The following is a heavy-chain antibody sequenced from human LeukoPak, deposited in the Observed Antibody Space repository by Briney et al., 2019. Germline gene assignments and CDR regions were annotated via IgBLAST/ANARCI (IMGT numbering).Heavy chain of an antibody. CDR3: ARGRAVARGGGYYYYYMDV. Sequence: GASVKVSCKASGYTFTSYDINWVRQATGQGLEWMGWMNPNSGNTGYAQKFQGRVTITRNTSISTAYMELSSLRSEDTAVYYCARGRAVARGGGYYYYYMDVWGKGTTVTVSS. V-gene: IGHV1-8*03. D-gene: IGHD6-19*01. CDR1: GYTFTSYD. CDR2: MNPNSGNT. J-gene: IGHJ6*03.